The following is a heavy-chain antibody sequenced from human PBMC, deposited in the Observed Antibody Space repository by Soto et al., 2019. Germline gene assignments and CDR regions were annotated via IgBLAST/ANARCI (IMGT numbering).Heavy chain of an antibody. D-gene: IGHD3-9*01. CDR2: ISWNSGSI. J-gene: IGHJ6*03. CDR3: AKAYDILTGYLGYYMDV. V-gene: IGHV3-9*01. Sequence: EVQLVESGGGLVQPGRSLRLSCAASGFTFDDYAMHWFRQAPGKGLEWVSGISWNSGSIGYADSVKGRFTISRDNAKNSLYLQMNSLRAEDTALYYCAKAYDILTGYLGYYMDVWGKGTTVTVSS. CDR1: GFTFDDYA.